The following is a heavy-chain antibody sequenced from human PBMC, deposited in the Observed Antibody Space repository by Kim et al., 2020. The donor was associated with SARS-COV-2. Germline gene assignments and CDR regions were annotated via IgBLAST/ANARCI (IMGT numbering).Heavy chain of an antibody. D-gene: IGHD2-2*01. CDR3: AKSSIVPAAIGYYFDY. Sequence: VKGRLTIARNNSKNTLYLEMNSRRAEDTAVYYCAKSSIVPAAIGYYFDYWGQGTLVTVSS. J-gene: IGHJ4*02. V-gene: IGHV3-23*01.